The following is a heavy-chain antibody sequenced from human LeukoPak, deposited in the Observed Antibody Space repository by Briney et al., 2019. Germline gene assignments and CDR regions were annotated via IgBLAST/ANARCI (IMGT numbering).Heavy chain of an antibody. CDR1: GGSISSGSYY. D-gene: IGHD3-10*01. J-gene: IGHJ5*02. CDR3: ARGRPDGSGSYYKFDP. CDR2: IYTSGST. Sequence: SETLSLTCTVSGGSISSGSYYWSWIRQPAGKGLEWIGRIYTSGSTNYNPSLKSRVTISVDTSKKQFSLKLSSVTAADTAVYYCARGRPDGSGSYYKFDPWGQGTLVTVSS. V-gene: IGHV4-61*02.